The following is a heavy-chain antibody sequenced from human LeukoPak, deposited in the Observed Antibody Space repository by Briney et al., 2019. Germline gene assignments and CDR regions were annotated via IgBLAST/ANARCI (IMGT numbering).Heavy chain of an antibody. J-gene: IGHJ3*02. Sequence: ASVKVSCKASGYTFTGYYMHWVRQAPGQGLEWMGWINPNSGSTNYAQKFQGRVTMTRDTSISTAYMELSRLRSDDTAVYYCAILGHYYDRRDAFDIWGQGTMVTVSS. CDR1: GYTFTGYY. D-gene: IGHD3-22*01. V-gene: IGHV1-2*02. CDR2: INPNSGST. CDR3: AILGHYYDRRDAFDI.